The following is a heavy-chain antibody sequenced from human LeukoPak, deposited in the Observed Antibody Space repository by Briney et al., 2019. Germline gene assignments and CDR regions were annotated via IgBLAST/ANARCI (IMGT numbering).Heavy chain of an antibody. CDR3: ARDPGSDYGFDY. V-gene: IGHV1-46*01. CDR2: INPSGGST. Sequence: ASVKVSCKASGGTFSSYAISWVRQAPGQGLEWMGIINPSGGSTSYAQKFQGRVTMTRDTSTSTAYMELRSLRSDDTAVYYCARDPGSDYGFDYWGQGTLVTVSS. CDR1: GGTFSSYA. D-gene: IGHD4-17*01. J-gene: IGHJ4*02.